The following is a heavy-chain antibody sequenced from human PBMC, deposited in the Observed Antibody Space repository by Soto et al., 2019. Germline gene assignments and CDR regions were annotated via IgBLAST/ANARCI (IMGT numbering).Heavy chain of an antibody. J-gene: IGHJ3*02. CDR3: ARLALRFHGAFDI. CDR1: GGSFSGYY. CDR2: INHSGST. Sequence: SETLSLTCAVYGGSFSGYYWSWIRQPPGKGLEWIGEINHSGSTNYNPSLKSRVTISVDTSKNQFSLKLSSVTAADTAVYYCARLALRFHGAFDIWGQGTMVTVSS. D-gene: IGHD3-3*01. V-gene: IGHV4-34*01.